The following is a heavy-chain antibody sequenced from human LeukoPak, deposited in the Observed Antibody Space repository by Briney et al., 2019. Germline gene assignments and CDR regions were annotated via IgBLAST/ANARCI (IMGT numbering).Heavy chain of an antibody. V-gene: IGHV2-5*02. CDR1: GFSLSTSGVG. CDR3: AHRGRGYYSSSWYGAFDI. Sequence: SGPTLVNPTQTLTLTCTFSGFSLSTSGVGVGWIRQPPGKALEWLALIYWDDDKRYSPSLKSRLTITKDTSKNQVVLTMTNMDPVDTATFYCAHRGRGYYSSSWYGAFDIWGQGTMVTVSS. J-gene: IGHJ3*02. D-gene: IGHD6-13*01. CDR2: IYWDDDK.